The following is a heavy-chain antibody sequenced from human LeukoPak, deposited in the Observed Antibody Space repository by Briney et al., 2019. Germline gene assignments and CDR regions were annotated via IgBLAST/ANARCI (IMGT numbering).Heavy chain of an antibody. CDR1: GFLLSSHS. J-gene: IGHJ4*02. Sequence: GGSLRLSRAAAGFLLSSHSMNWGRQAPGKGLGWVPSISSSNIYYADSAKGRFTISRDNAKNSLYLQMNSLRVEDTAVYYCARDREGYYFDYWGQGTLVTVSS. CDR2: ISSSNI. V-gene: IGHV3-21*01. D-gene: IGHD1-26*01. CDR3: ARDREGYYFDY.